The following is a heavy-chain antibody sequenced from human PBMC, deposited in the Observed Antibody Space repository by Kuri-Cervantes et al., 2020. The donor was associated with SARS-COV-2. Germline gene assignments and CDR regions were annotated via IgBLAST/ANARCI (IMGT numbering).Heavy chain of an antibody. Sequence: GESLKISCAASGFNFSRTDMHWVRQAPGKGLEWVAFISYDGKNKKCIASGKGRFTISRDNSQNTLYLQMKSLTGEDTAIYYCAKDRVGVHDFWGRGTLVTVSS. CDR2: ISYDGKNK. V-gene: IGHV3-30*18. CDR3: AKDRVGVHDF. CDR1: GFNFSRTD. D-gene: IGHD2-21*01. J-gene: IGHJ4*02.